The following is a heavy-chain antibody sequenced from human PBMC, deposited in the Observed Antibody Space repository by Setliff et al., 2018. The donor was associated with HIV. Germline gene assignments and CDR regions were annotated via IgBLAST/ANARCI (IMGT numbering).Heavy chain of an antibody. CDR1: GGSISSSDYY. CDR2: IYYSGST. V-gene: IGHV4-39*02. CDR3: ARDDYLDSSGYEGASY. D-gene: IGHD3-22*01. J-gene: IGHJ4*02. Sequence: SETLSLTCTVSGGSISSSDYYWGWLRQPPGKGLEWIGNIYYSGSTYYNPSLKSRLTISVDTSKNQFSLKLSSVTAADTAVYYCARDDYLDSSGYEGASYWGRGTLVTVS.